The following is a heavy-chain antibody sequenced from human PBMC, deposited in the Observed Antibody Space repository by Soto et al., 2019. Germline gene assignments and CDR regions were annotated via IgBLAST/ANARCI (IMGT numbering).Heavy chain of an antibody. CDR3: ARDQWLLHY. Sequence: GGSMRLSWTAAEFTFGSYSMNWVRQAPGKGLEWVSYISSSSSTIYYADSVKGRFTISRDNAKNSLYLQMNSLRAEDTAVYYCARDQWLLHYWGQGTLVTVSS. D-gene: IGHD6-19*01. CDR1: EFTFGSYS. CDR2: ISSSSSTI. V-gene: IGHV3-48*01. J-gene: IGHJ4*02.